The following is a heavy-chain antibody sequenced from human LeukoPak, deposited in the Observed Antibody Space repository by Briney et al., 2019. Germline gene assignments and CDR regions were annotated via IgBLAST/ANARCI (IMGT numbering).Heavy chain of an antibody. CDR1: GGSISSYY. CDR3: ARRENGWYGGVAQDY. Sequence: SETLSLTCTVSGGSISSYYWSWIRQPPGKGLEWIGYIYYSGSTYYNPSLKSRVTISVDTSKNQFSLKLSSVTAADTAVYYCARRENGWYGGVAQDYWGQGTLVTVSS. D-gene: IGHD6-19*01. J-gene: IGHJ4*02. CDR2: IYYSGST. V-gene: IGHV4-59*04.